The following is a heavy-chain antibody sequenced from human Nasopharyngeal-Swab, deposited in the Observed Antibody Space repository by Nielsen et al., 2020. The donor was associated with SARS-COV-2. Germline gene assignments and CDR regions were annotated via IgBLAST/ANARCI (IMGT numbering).Heavy chain of an antibody. CDR2: IYPGDSDT. Sequence: GESLKISCKGSGYSFTNYWIGWVRQMPGKGLEWMGTIYPGDSDTRYNPLFQGHVTISADKSISTAYLQWSSLKASDSAIYYCARRGEYAEFFQDWGQGTLVTVSS. V-gene: IGHV5-51*01. CDR3: ARRGEYAEFFQD. J-gene: IGHJ1*01. D-gene: IGHD4-17*01. CDR1: GYSFTNYW.